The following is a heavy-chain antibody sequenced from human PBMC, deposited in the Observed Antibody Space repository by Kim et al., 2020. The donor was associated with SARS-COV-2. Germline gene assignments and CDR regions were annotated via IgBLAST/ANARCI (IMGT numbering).Heavy chain of an antibody. D-gene: IGHD1-26*01. V-gene: IGHV5-10-1*01. Sequence: YGPSCQGHAAISADTSISTAYMQWSSLKASDTAMYYCARSLATTRSFDIWGQGTMVTVSS. J-gene: IGHJ3*02. CDR3: ARSLATTRSFDI.